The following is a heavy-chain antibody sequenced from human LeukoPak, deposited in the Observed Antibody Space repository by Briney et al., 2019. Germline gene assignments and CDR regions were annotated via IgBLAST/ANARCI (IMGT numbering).Heavy chain of an antibody. D-gene: IGHD3-16*01. CDR2: IRSKAYGGTT. Sequence: QTGGSLRLSCTASGLTFGDYAMSWVRQAPGKGLEWVGFIRSKAYGGTTEYAASVKGRFTISRDDSKSIAYLQMNSLKTEDTAVYYCTRSDQGEEYFDYWGQGTLVTVSS. CDR1: GLTFGDYA. CDR3: TRSDQGEEYFDY. V-gene: IGHV3-49*04. J-gene: IGHJ4*02.